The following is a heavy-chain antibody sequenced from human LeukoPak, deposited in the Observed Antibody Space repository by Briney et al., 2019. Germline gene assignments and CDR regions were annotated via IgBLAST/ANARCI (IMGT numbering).Heavy chain of an antibody. J-gene: IGHJ4*02. V-gene: IGHV1-69*05. D-gene: IGHD5-18*01. CDR1: GGTFSSYA. CDR3: ARSSGTAMVLIY. CDR2: IIPIFGTA. Sequence: SVKVSCKASGGTFSSYAISWVRQAPGQGLEWMGGIIPIFGTASYAQKFQGRVTITTDESTSTAYMELSSLRSEDAAVYYCARSSGTAMVLIYWGQGTLVTVSS.